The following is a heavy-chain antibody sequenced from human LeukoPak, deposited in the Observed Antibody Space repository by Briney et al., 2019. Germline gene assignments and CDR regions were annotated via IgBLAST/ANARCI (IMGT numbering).Heavy chain of an antibody. CDR1: GFTFSNYW. V-gene: IGHV3-74*01. Sequence: GGSLRLFCAASGFTFSNYWMHWVRQAPGEALMWVSRIKSDGSSTTYADSVKGRFTISRDNAKNTLYLQMNSLRAVDTAVYYSSRDSLSSCGGDCYSGLDVWGQGTTVTVSS. D-gene: IGHD2-21*02. J-gene: IGHJ6*02. CDR3: SRDSLSSCGGDCYSGLDV. CDR2: IKSDGSST.